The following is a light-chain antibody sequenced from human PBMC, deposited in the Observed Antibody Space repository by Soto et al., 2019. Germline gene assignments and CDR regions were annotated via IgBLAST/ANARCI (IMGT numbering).Light chain of an antibody. CDR2: AAS. Sequence: DIQMTQSPSSLSASVGDRVTITCRASQSISYYLNWYQQKPGKAPKLLIYAASSLQSGVPSRFSGSGSGTDFTLTISSLQPEDFATYYCQQSYSTPRTFDQGTKVEIK. J-gene: IGKJ1*01. CDR1: QSISYY. CDR3: QQSYSTPRT. V-gene: IGKV1-39*01.